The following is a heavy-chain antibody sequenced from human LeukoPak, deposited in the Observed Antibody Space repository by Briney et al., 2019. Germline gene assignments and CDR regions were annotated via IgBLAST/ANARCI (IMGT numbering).Heavy chain of an antibody. V-gene: IGHV3-48*01. J-gene: IGHJ4*02. D-gene: IGHD1-26*01. CDR1: GFTFSTYG. Sequence: GGSLRLSCAASGFTFSTYGMNWVRQAPGKGLEWVSYISSSNTIYYADSVKGRFTISRDNAKNSLYLQMTSLRAEDTAVYYCASSGSYRFDYWGQGTLVTVSS. CDR2: ISSSNTI. CDR3: ASSGSYRFDY.